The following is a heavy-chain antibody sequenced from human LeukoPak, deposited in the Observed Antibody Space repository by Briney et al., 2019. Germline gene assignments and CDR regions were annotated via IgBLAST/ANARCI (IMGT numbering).Heavy chain of an antibody. CDR3: ARHSASGWYYFEY. J-gene: IGHJ4*02. V-gene: IGHV4-59*08. CDR1: GGSIGSYY. Sequence: SETLSLTCTVSGGSIGSYYWSWVRQPPGKGLEWIGFIYNSGSPNYNPSLQSRVTIAVDTSKNRFSLKLSSVTTADTAVYYCARHSASGWYYFEYWGQGTLVTVSS. CDR2: IYNSGSP. D-gene: IGHD6-19*01.